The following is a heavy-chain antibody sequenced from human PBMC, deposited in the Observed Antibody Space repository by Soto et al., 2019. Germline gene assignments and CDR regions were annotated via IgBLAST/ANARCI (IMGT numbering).Heavy chain of an antibody. J-gene: IGHJ4*02. D-gene: IGHD3-22*01. CDR2: VSGSGTDT. CDR3: AKGPYYFDNSGRPNGYFDY. CDR1: GFTFNTHA. Sequence: EVQLLESGGGLVRPGGSLRLSCAASGFTFNTHAMSWVRQAPGKGLEWVSVVSGSGTDTYYAESVKGRFTISRDNSKNTLYVQMNRLSAEDTAVYYCAKGPYYFDNSGRPNGYFDYWGQGILVTVSP. V-gene: IGHV3-23*01.